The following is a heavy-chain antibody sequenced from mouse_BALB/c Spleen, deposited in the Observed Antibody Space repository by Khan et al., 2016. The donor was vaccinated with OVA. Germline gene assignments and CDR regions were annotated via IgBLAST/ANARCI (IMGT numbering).Heavy chain of an antibody. J-gene: IGHJ3*01. CDR3: ARRYRYDGSWFAY. D-gene: IGHD2-14*01. V-gene: IGHV2-2*02. Sequence: QVQLKESGPGLVQPSQSLSITCTVSGFSLTNYDVHWVRQSPGKGLEWLGVIWSGGSTDYNAAFISRLSISKDNSKSQVFFKMNSLQANDTAIYYCARRYRYDGSWFAYWGQGTLVTASA. CDR2: IWSGGST. CDR1: GFSLTNYD.